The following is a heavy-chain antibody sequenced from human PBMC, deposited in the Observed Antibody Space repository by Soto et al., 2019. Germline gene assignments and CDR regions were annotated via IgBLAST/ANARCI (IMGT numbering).Heavy chain of an antibody. CDR2: ISYDGSDK. D-gene: IGHD3-16*01. CDR3: AKNPESYAWGPEGYCDY. Sequence: QVQLVESGGGVVQPGRSLRVSCAASGFTFSSYGMNWVRQAPGKGLEWVAIISYDGSDKYYADSVKGRFTISRDNSKNTLYLQMNSLRGEDTAVYYCAKNPESYAWGPEGYCDYWGQGTLVTVSS. CDR1: GFTFSSYG. J-gene: IGHJ4*02. V-gene: IGHV3-30*18.